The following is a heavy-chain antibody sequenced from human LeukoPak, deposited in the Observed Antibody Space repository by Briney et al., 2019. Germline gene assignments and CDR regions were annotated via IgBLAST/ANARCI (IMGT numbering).Heavy chain of an antibody. CDR2: ISWNSGSI. CDR3: AKSEGYSSSPFDY. J-gene: IGHJ4*02. Sequence: PGRSLRLSCAASGLTFDDYAMHWVRQAPGKGLEWVSGISWNSGSIGYADSVKGRFTISRDNAKNSLYLQMNSLRAEDTALYYCAKSEGYSSSPFDYWGQGTLVTVSS. V-gene: IGHV3-9*01. D-gene: IGHD6-6*01. CDR1: GLTFDDYA.